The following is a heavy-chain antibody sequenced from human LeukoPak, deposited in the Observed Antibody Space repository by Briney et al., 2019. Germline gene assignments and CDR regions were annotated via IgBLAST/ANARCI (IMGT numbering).Heavy chain of an antibody. J-gene: IGHJ4*02. D-gene: IGHD3-3*01. V-gene: IGHV4-4*02. Sequence: PSETLSLTCAVSGGSISSSNWWSWVRQPPGKGLEWIGEIYHSGSTNYNPSLKSRVTISVDTSKNQFSLKLSSVTAADTAVYYCARTNYDFWSGPVYWGQGTLVTVSS. CDR1: GGSISSSNW. CDR3: ARTNYDFWSGPVY. CDR2: IYHSGST.